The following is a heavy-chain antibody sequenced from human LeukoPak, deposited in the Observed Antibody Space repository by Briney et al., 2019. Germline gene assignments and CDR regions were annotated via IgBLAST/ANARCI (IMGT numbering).Heavy chain of an antibody. CDR1: GYSISSGYY. Sequence: SETLSLTCTVSGYSISSGYYWGWIRQPPGKGLEWIGSIYHSGSTYYNPSLKNRVTISVDTSKNQFSLKLSSVTAADTAVYYCARVGLYYFDYWGQGTLVTVSS. CDR2: IYHSGST. V-gene: IGHV4-38-2*02. J-gene: IGHJ4*02. CDR3: ARVGLYYFDY. D-gene: IGHD2/OR15-2a*01.